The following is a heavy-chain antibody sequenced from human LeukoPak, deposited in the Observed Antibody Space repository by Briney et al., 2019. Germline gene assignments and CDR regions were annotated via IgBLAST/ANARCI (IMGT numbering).Heavy chain of an antibody. CDR1: GYTFTGYY. Sequence: GASVKVSRKASGYTFTGYYTHWVRQAPGQGLEWMGWINPNSGGTNYAQKFQGRVTMTRDTSISTAYMKLSRLRSDDTAVYYCASSVVVPAVMTFDYWGQGTLVTVSS. V-gene: IGHV1-2*02. CDR3: ASSVVVPAVMTFDY. CDR2: INPNSGGT. D-gene: IGHD2-2*01. J-gene: IGHJ4*02.